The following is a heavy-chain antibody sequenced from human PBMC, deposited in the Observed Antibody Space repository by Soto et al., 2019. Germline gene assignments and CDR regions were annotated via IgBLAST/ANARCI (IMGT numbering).Heavy chain of an antibody. D-gene: IGHD3-10*01. CDR1: GVSFSGYY. J-gene: IGHJ5*02. V-gene: IGHV4-34*01. CDR2: INHSGST. CDR3: ARGSPKLLWYGDDWFDP. Sequence: PSETLSLTCAVYGVSFSGYYWSWSLQPPGKGLEWIGEINHSGSTNYNPSLKSRVTISVHTSKNQFSLKLSSVTAADTAVYYCARGSPKLLWYGDDWFDPWGQGTLVTVSS.